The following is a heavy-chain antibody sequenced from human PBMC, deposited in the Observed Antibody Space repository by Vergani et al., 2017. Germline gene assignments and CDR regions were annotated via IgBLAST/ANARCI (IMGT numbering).Heavy chain of an antibody. Sequence: QLQLQESGPGLVKPSETLSLTCTVSGGSISSSSYYWGWIRQPPGKGLEWIGSIYYSGSTYYNPSLKSRVTISVDTSKNHFSLKPSAVTAADSAVYYCARRMSFTVPTFFDYWGQGTLVTVSS. V-gene: IGHV4-39*01. CDR1: GGSISSSSYY. J-gene: IGHJ4*02. D-gene: IGHD1-26*01. CDR3: ARRMSFTVPTFFDY. CDR2: IYYSGST.